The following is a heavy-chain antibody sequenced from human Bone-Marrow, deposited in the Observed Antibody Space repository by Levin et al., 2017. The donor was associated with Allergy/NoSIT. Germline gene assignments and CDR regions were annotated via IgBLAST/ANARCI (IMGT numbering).Heavy chain of an antibody. D-gene: IGHD2-2*01. CDR2: ISSSSSTI. Sequence: ETLSLTCAASGFTFSSYSMNWVRQAPGKGLEWVSYISSSSSTIYYADSVKGRFTISRDNAKNSLYLQMNSLRDEDTAVYYCARKVVPAAIEQYYYYGMDVWGQGTTVTVSS. CDR1: GFTFSSYS. J-gene: IGHJ6*02. CDR3: ARKVVPAAIEQYYYYGMDV. V-gene: IGHV3-48*02.